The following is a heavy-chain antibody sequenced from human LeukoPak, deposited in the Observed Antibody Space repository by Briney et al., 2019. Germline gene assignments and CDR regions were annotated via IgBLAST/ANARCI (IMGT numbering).Heavy chain of an antibody. D-gene: IGHD3-10*01. CDR3: ARAGPVDYYGSASYFDY. V-gene: IGHV3-48*01. J-gene: IGHJ4*02. CDR1: GFTFSSYG. Sequence: GGSLRLSCAASGFTFSSYGMTWVRQAPGKGLEWVSYISSSSSTIYYADSVKGRFTISRDNAKNSLYLQLNSLKASDTAIYYCARAGPVDYYGSASYFDYWGQGTLVTVSS. CDR2: ISSSSSTI.